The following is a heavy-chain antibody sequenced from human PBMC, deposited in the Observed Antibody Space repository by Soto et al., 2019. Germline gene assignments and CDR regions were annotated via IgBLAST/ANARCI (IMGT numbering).Heavy chain of an antibody. CDR2: IIPILGIA. CDR3: ARWWVYGGNRGDYFHGMYG. Sequence: QVQLVQSGAEVKKPGSSVKVSCKASGGTVSSSTISWVRQAPGQGLEWMGRIIPILGIANYAQKFQGRVTITADKSTSTAYMGLSSLRSEDTDVYYCARWWVYGGNRGDYFHGMYGWGQGTTVTVSS. D-gene: IGHD7-27*01. J-gene: IGHJ6*02. V-gene: IGHV1-69*02. CDR1: GGTVSSST.